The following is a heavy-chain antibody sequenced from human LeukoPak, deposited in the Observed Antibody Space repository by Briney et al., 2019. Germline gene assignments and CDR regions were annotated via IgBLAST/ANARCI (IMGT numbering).Heavy chain of an antibody. CDR3: ARDGIAAAVTGY. D-gene: IGHD6-13*01. Sequence: SVKVSCKASGGTFSSYAISWVRQAPGQGLEWMGRIIPILGIANYAQKFQGRVTITADKSTSTAYMELSSLRSEDTAVYYCARDGIAAAVTGYWGQGTLVTVSS. CDR1: GGTFSSYA. V-gene: IGHV1-69*04. J-gene: IGHJ4*02. CDR2: IIPILGIA.